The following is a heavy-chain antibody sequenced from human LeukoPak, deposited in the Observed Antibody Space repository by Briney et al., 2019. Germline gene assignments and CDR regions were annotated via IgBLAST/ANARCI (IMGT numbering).Heavy chain of an antibody. D-gene: IGHD4-17*01. CDR3: ARVREDDYEGFDY. V-gene: IGHV3-30-3*01. J-gene: IGHJ4*02. Sequence: QPGRSLRLSCAASGFTFSSYAMHWVRQAPGKGLEWVAVIPYDGSNKYYADSVKGRFTISRDNSKNTLYLQMNSLRAEDTAVYYCARVREDDYEGFDYWGQGTLVTVSS. CDR2: IPYDGSNK. CDR1: GFTFSSYA.